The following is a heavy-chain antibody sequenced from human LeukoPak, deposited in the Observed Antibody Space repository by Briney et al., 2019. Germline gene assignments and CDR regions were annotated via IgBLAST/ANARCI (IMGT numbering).Heavy chain of an antibody. Sequence: SETLSLTCAVYGGSFSGYYWSWIRQPPGKGLEWIGEINHSGSTNYNPSLKSRVTISVDTSKNQSSLKLSSVTAADTAVYYCARGYCSSTSCYVYYYYGMDVWGQGTTVTVSS. CDR1: GGSFSGYY. D-gene: IGHD2-2*01. CDR3: ARGYCSSTSCYVYYYYGMDV. V-gene: IGHV4-34*01. CDR2: INHSGST. J-gene: IGHJ6*02.